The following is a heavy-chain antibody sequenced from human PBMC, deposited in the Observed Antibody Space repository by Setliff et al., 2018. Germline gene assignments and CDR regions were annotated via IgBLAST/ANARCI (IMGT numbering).Heavy chain of an antibody. CDR3: AKFVGYTYGYDY. CDR1: GYSFNDYG. Sequence: SCKASGYSFNDYGVNWIRQAPGKGLEWVSYITNSGGTIYYADSVKGRFTISRDNAKNSLFLQMNSLRAEDTALYYCAKFVGYTYGYDYWGRGTLVTVSS. V-gene: IGHV3-11*04. D-gene: IGHD5-18*01. CDR2: ITNSGGTI. J-gene: IGHJ4*02.